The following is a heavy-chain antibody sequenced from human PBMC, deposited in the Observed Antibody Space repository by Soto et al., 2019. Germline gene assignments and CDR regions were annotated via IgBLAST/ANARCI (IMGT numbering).Heavy chain of an antibody. V-gene: IGHV3-23*01. D-gene: IGHD3-3*01. CDR2: ISGSGGST. CDR3: AKAYYDFWSGYFPGGPVDY. CDR1: GFTFSSYA. Sequence: GGSLRLSCAASGFTFSSYAMSWVRQAPGKGLEWVSAISGSGGSTYYADSVKGRFTISRDNSKNTLYLQMNSLRAEDTAVYYCAKAYYDFWSGYFPGGPVDYWGQGTLVTVSS. J-gene: IGHJ4*02.